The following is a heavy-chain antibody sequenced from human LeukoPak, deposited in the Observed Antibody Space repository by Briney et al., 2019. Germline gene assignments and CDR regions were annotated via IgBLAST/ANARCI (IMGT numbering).Heavy chain of an antibody. CDR1: GFTFSSYA. CDR2: ISGSGGST. J-gene: IGHJ4*02. CDR3: VKFLPTHIVVANYYFDY. D-gene: IGHD2-21*01. Sequence: GGSLRLSCAASGFTFSSYAMSWVRQAPGKGLEWVSAISGSGGSTYYADSVKGRFTISRDNSKNTLYLQMNSLRAEDTAVYYCVKFLPTHIVVANYYFDYWGQGTLVTVSS. V-gene: IGHV3-23*01.